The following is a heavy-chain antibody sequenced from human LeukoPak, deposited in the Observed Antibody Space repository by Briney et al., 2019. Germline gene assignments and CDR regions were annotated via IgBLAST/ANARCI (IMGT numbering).Heavy chain of an antibody. V-gene: IGHV4-59*01. J-gene: IGHJ4*02. Sequence: SETLSLTCTVSGCSISSYYWSWIRQPAGKGLDWIGYIYYSGSTNYNPSLKSRVTISVDTSKKQFSLKLSSVTAADTAVYYCASGITFGGVIVPGVWGQGTLVTVSS. CDR3: ASGITFGGVIVPGV. D-gene: IGHD3-16*02. CDR1: GCSISSYY. CDR2: IYYSGST.